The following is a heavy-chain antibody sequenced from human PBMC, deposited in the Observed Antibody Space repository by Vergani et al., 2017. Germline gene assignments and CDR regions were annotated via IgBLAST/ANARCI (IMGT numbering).Heavy chain of an antibody. Sequence: QVQLPQWGAGLLKPSETLSLTCAVYGGSFSGYYWSWIRQPPGKGLEWIGEINHSGSTNYNPSLKSRVTISVDTSKNQFSLKLSSVTAADSAVYYCARRVFDSSGYYSGYYYYMDVWGKGTTVTVSS. D-gene: IGHD3-22*01. CDR3: ARRVFDSSGYYSGYYYYMDV. CDR1: GGSFSGYY. CDR2: INHSGST. J-gene: IGHJ6*03. V-gene: IGHV4-34*01.